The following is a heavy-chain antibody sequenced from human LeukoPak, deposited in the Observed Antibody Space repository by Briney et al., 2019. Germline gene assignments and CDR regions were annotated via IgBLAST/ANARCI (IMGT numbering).Heavy chain of an antibody. V-gene: IGHV3-30*04. CDR2: ISYDGSNK. CDR3: ARSDSVAGPEVSDY. Sequence: GGSLRLSCAASGFTFSSYAMHWVRQAPGKGLEWVAVISYDGSNKYYADSVKGRFTISRDNSKNTLYLQMNSLRAEDTAVYYCARSDSVAGPEVSDYWGQGTLVTVSS. J-gene: IGHJ4*02. D-gene: IGHD6-19*01. CDR1: GFTFSSYA.